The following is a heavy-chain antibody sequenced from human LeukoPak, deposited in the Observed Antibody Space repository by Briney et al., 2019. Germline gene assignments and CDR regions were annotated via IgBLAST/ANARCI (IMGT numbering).Heavy chain of an antibody. J-gene: IGHJ6*03. Sequence: ASVKVSCKASGGTFSSYAISWVRQAPGQGLEWMGGIIPIFGTANYAQKFQGRVTITADESTSTAYMELSSLRSEDTAVYYCARDQYYDILTGYLHDNYYYYMDVWGKGTTVTVSS. CDR2: IIPIFGTA. D-gene: IGHD3-9*01. CDR3: ARDQYYDILTGYLHDNYYYYMDV. V-gene: IGHV1-69*13. CDR1: GGTFSSYA.